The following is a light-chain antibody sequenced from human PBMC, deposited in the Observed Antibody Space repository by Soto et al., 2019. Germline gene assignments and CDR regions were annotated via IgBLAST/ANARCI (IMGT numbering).Light chain of an antibody. V-gene: IGLV1-40*01. CDR3: QSYDSSVRGRQGV. Sequence: QSVLTQPPSVSGAPGQRVTISCTGGSSNIGAGYDVHWYQQLPGTVPKLLIYANNNRPSGVPARFSGSKSGTSASLAITGLQPEDDADYYCQSYDSSVRGRQGVFGGGTQLTVL. CDR2: ANN. J-gene: IGLJ3*02. CDR1: SSNIGAGYD.